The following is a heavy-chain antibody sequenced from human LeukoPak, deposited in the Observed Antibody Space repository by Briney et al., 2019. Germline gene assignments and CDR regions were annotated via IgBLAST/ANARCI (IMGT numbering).Heavy chain of an antibody. D-gene: IGHD6-13*01. CDR1: GYTFTSYG. CDR3: ARASPITAAAATDY. V-gene: IGHV1-18*01. Sequence: ASVKVSCKASGYTFTSYGISWVRQAPGQGPEWMGWISAYNGNTNYAQKLQGRVTMTTDTSTSTAYMELRSLRSDDTAVYYCARASPITAAAATDYWGQGTLVTVSS. CDR2: ISAYNGNT. J-gene: IGHJ4*02.